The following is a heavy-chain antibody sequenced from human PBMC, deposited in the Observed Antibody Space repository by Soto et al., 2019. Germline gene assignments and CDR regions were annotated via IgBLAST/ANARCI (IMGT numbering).Heavy chain of an antibody. CDR3: AKGSGLEPNYYGMDV. Sequence: QVQLVESGGGLVKPGGSLRLSCAASGFTFSDYYMSWIRQAPGKGLEWVSYISSSGSTYYADSVKGRFTISRDNSKNTLYLQMNSLRVEDTAVYYCAKGSGLEPNYYGMDVWGQGTTVTVSS. D-gene: IGHD1-1*01. CDR1: GFTFSDYY. V-gene: IGHV3-11*01. CDR2: ISSSGST. J-gene: IGHJ6*02.